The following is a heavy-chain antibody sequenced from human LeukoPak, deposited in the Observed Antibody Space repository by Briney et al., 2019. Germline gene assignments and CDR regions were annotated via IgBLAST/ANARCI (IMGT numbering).Heavy chain of an antibody. V-gene: IGHV3-23*01. CDR1: GFDFTTYA. CDR3: ARDLGYCSGGSCYSSDY. CDR2: ISGSGDTT. D-gene: IGHD2-15*01. Sequence: QPGGSLRLSCAASGFDFTTYAMSWVRQAPGKGLEWVSGISGSGDTTYYADSVKGRFTISRDNSKNMLYLQIKSLGAEDTAVYYCARDLGYCSGGSCYSSDYWGQGTLVTVSS. J-gene: IGHJ4*02.